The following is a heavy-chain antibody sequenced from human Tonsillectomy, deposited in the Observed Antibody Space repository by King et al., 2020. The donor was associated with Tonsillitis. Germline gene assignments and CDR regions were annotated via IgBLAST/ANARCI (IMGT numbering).Heavy chain of an antibody. CDR3: AKDRKNNKLLWFGGGGGYYYYGMDV. V-gene: IGHV3-23*04. CDR2: ISGSGGST. D-gene: IGHD3-10*01. CDR1: GFTFSSYA. Sequence: VQLVESGGGLVQPGGSLRLSCAASGFTFSSYAMSWVRQAPGKGLEWVSAISGSGGSTYYADSVKGRFTISRDNSKNTLYLQMNSLRAEDTAVYYCAKDRKNNKLLWFGGGGGYYYYGMDVWGQGTTVTVSS. J-gene: IGHJ6*02.